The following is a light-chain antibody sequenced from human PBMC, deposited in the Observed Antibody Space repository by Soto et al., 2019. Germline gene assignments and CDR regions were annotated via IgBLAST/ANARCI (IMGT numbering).Light chain of an antibody. CDR1: QTISSW. Sequence: DIQITQSPSTLSGSVGDRVTITCRASQTISSWLAWYQQKPGKAPKLLIYKASTLKSGVPSRFSGSGSGTEFTLTISSLQPDDFATYYCQQYNSYRAFGQGTKVDI. CDR2: KAS. CDR3: QQYNSYRA. J-gene: IGKJ1*01. V-gene: IGKV1-5*03.